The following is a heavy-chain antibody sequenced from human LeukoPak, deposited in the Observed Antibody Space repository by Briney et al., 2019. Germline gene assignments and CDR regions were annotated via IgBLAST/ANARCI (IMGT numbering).Heavy chain of an antibody. CDR3: ARDRRTAYYFDY. J-gene: IGHJ4*02. V-gene: IGHV3-48*03. CDR2: ISSSGSAI. CDR1: GFTFSSYE. D-gene: IGHD2-2*01. Sequence: QPGGSLRLSCAASGFTFSSYEMTWVRQAPGKGLEWISYISSSGSAIYYADSVKGRFTISRDNAKNSLYLQMNSLRAEDTAVYYCARDRRTAYYFDYWGQGTLVTVSS.